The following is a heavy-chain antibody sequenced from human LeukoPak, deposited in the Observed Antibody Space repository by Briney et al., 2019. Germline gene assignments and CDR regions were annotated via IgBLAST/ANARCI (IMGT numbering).Heavy chain of an antibody. J-gene: IGHJ4*02. D-gene: IGHD3-9*01. Sequence: PGGSLRLSCVASGFTFNIYSMSWVRQAPGKGLEWVSSITSSGDATFYAGSVKDHFTISRDNSRSTLYLQMSRLRVEDTAVYYCAKVKNDILTGYYPYYFDYWGQGTLVTVSS. CDR2: ITSSGDAT. CDR1: GFTFNIYS. CDR3: AKVKNDILTGYYPYYFDY. V-gene: IGHV3-23*01.